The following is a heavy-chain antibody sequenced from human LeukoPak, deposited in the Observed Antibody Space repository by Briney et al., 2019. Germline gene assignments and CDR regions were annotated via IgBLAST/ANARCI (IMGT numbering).Heavy chain of an antibody. D-gene: IGHD3-10*01. Sequence: GGSLRLSCAASEFTVSSNYMSWVRQAPGKGLEWVSVIYSGGNTYYADSVKGRFTISRDNSKNTVYFQLDSLRAEDTAVYYCARTIPYGSGRQHPGKYYFDYWGQGTLVTVSS. V-gene: IGHV3-53*01. CDR2: IYSGGNT. J-gene: IGHJ4*02. CDR1: EFTVSSNY. CDR3: ARTIPYGSGRQHPGKYYFDY.